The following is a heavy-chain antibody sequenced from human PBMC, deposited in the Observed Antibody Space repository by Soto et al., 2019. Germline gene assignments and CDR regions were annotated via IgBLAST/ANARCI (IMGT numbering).Heavy chain of an antibody. CDR1: GGSISSYY. CDR2: IYYSGST. V-gene: IGHV4-59*01. J-gene: IGHJ4*02. CDR3: ARSSSGWYYFDY. D-gene: IGHD6-19*01. Sequence: QVQLQESGPGLVKPSEPLSLTCTVSGGSISSYYWSWIRQPPGKGLEWIGYIYYSGSTNYNPSLKSRVTISVDTSKNQFSLKLSSVTAADTAVYYCARSSSGWYYFDYWGQGTLVTVSS.